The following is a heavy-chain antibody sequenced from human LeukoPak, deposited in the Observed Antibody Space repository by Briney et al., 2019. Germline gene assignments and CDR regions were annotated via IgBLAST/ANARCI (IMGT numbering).Heavy chain of an antibody. J-gene: IGHJ6*04. V-gene: IGHV3-23*01. CDR2: ISGGGGST. Sequence: GGSLRLSCAASGFTFSSYAMSWVRQAPGKGLEWVSAISGGGGSTYYADSVKGRFTISRDNSKNTLYLQMNSLRAEDTAVYYCAKDGSGSYYFDYYYYYGMDVWGKGTTVTVSS. D-gene: IGHD3-10*01. CDR3: AKDGSGSYYFDYYYYYGMDV. CDR1: GFTFSSYA.